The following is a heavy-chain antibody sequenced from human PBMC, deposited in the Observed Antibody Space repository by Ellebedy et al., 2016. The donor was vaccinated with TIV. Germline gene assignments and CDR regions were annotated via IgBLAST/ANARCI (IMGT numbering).Heavy chain of an antibody. CDR3: ARKAYYYYGLDV. V-gene: IGHV1-2*02. Sequence: ASVKVSCKASGYTFIGYYIHWLRQAPGQGLEWMGWINPNTGGTHYAQKFQDRVTMTRDTSISTAYMDLSRLRSDDTAVYYCARKAYYYYGLDVWGKGTTVTVSS. CDR1: GYTFIGYY. CDR2: INPNTGGT. J-gene: IGHJ6*04.